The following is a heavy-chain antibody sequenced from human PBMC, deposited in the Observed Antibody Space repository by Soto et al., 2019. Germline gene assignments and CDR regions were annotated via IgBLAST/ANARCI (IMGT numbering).Heavy chain of an antibody. D-gene: IGHD6-19*01. Sequence: PGGSLRLSCGASAFTFSNYYMSWIRQAPGKGLEWVSYISSTGRTIYYADSVKGRFTVSRDNAQNSLSLKLNSLRVEDTAVYYCARSYSSGWEFDYWGQGTQVTVSS. CDR1: AFTFSNYY. CDR3: ARSYSSGWEFDY. V-gene: IGHV3-11*01. J-gene: IGHJ4*02. CDR2: ISSTGRTI.